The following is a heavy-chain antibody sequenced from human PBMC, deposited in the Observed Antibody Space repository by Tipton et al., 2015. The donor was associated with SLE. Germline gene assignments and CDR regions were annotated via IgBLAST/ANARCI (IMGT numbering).Heavy chain of an antibody. V-gene: IGHV3-74*01. Sequence: PLRLSCAASGFTFSSYWMHWVRQAPGKGLVWVSRINSDGSSTSYADSVKGRFTISRDNAKNTLYLQMNSLRAEDTALYYCARGSDYDGFDYWGQGTLVTVSS. CDR3: ARGSDYDGFDY. D-gene: IGHD4-23*01. J-gene: IGHJ4*02. CDR1: GFTFSSYW. CDR2: INSDGSST.